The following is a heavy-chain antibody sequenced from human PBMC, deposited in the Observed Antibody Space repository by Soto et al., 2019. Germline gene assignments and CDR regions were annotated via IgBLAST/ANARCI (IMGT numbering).Heavy chain of an antibody. CDR2: IYPGDSDT. D-gene: IGHD5-12*01. CDR1: GYSFTSYW. J-gene: IGHJ3*02. Sequence: PGESLKISCKGSGYSFTSYWIGWVRQMPGKGLEWMGIIYPGDSDTRYSPSFQGQVTISADKSISTAYLQWSSLKASDTAMYYCAISPRGYSGPRGAPDAFDIWGQGTMVTVSS. CDR3: AISPRGYSGPRGAPDAFDI. V-gene: IGHV5-51*01.